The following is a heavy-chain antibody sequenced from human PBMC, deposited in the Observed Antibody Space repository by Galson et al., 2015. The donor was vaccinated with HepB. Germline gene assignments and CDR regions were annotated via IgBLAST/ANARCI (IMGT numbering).Heavy chain of an antibody. CDR1: GFTFKIEA. CDR3: AKDWGLGV. CDR2: TSYDDKTK. V-gene: IGHV3-30-3*02. Sequence: SLRLSCAASGFTFKIEAMYWFRQTPDKGLEFVAATSYDDKTKYYADSVRGRFTISRDNSKNTLYLQMDSLRLEDTALYYCAKDWGLGVWGQGTTVTVSS. J-gene: IGHJ6*02. D-gene: IGHD3-16*01.